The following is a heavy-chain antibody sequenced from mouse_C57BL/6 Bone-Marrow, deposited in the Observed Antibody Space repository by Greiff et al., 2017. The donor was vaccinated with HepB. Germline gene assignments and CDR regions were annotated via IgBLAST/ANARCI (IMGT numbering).Heavy chain of an antibody. V-gene: IGHV1-22*01. CDR2: INPNNGGT. J-gene: IGHJ4*01. CDR1: GYTFTDYN. Sequence: EVHLVESGPELVKPGASVKMSCKASGYTFTDYNMHWVKQSHGKSLEWIGYINPNNGGTSYNQKFKGKATLTVNKSSSTAYMELRSLTSEDSAVYYCAREYYYGSFYAMDYWGQGTSVTVSS. D-gene: IGHD1-1*01. CDR3: AREYYYGSFYAMDY.